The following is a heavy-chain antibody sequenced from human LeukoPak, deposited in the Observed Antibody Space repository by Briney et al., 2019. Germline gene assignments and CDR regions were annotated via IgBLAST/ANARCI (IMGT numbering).Heavy chain of an antibody. Sequence: SQTLSLTCAISGDSVSSNSAAWNWIRQAPSRGLEWLGRTYYRSKWYNDYAVSVKSRITINPDTSKNQFSLQLNSVTPEDMAVYYCARGVWDIVVVPAAMGRYYFDYWGQGTLVTVSS. J-gene: IGHJ4*02. CDR3: ARGVWDIVVVPAAMGRYYFDY. CDR1: GDSVSSNSAA. D-gene: IGHD2-2*01. CDR2: TYYRSKWYN. V-gene: IGHV6-1*01.